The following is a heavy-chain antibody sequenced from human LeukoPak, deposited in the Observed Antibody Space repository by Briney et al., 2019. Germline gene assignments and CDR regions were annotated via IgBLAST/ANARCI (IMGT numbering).Heavy chain of an antibody. CDR1: RFIFSSYN. CDR3: AKDSGPASAYCGGDCYINWFDP. D-gene: IGHD2-21*02. Sequence: GGSLRLSCAASRFIFSSYNMNWVRQAPGKGLEWVSYISDSSSYTYYADSVKGRFTISRDKSKNTLYPQMNSLRTEDTAVYYCAKDSGPASAYCGGDCYINWFDPWGQGTLVTVSS. V-gene: IGHV3-NL1*01. J-gene: IGHJ5*02. CDR2: ISDSSSYT.